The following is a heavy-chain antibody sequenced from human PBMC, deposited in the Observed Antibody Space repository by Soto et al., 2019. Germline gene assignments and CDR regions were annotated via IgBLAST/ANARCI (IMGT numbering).Heavy chain of an antibody. J-gene: IGHJ4*02. V-gene: IGHV4-59*08. CDR1: CVCISLYH. CDR3: ARQYTYYDILTGYYRAYYFDY. Sequence: ETLSLPCTVSCVCISLYHCSWTRQPVGKGLERIGYIYYSGSTNYNPSLKSRVTLSVDTSKNQFSLKLSSVTAADTAVYYCARQYTYYDILTGYYRAYYFDYWGQGTLVTVS. CDR2: IYYSGST. D-gene: IGHD3-9*01.